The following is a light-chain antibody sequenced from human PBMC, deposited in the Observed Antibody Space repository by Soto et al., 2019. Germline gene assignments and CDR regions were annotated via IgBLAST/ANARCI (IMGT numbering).Light chain of an antibody. CDR3: CSFTSRFTFV. J-gene: IGLJ1*01. CDR2: EVT. V-gene: IGLV2-14*01. Sequence: QSALTQPASASGSPGQSIAISCTGTRSDVGAYNYVSWYQQHPGKAPKLMISEVTNRPSGVSDRFSGSKSGNTASLTISGLQAEDEADYYCCSFTSRFTFVFGTGTNVTVL. CDR1: RSDVGAYNY.